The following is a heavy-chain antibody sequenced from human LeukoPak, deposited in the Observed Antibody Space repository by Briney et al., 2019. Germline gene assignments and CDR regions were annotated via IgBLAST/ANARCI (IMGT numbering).Heavy chain of an antibody. CDR2: ISSSGSTI. J-gene: IGHJ4*02. CDR3: ATLDSSGYYFPDY. CDR1: GFTFSDYY. D-gene: IGHD3-22*01. Sequence: GGSLRLSCAASGFTFSDYYMSWIRQAPGKGLEWVSYISSSGSTIYYADSVKGRFTISRDNAKNSLYLQMNSLRAEDTAVYYCATLDSSGYYFPDYWGQGTLVTVSS. V-gene: IGHV3-11*01.